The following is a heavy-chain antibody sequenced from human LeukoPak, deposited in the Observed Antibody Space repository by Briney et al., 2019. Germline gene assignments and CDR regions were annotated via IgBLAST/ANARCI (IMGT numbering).Heavy chain of an antibody. J-gene: IGHJ4*02. V-gene: IGHV4-59*12. D-gene: IGHD2-15*01. CDR3: AREVAATHDY. CDR1: GGSISSYY. CDR2: IYYSGST. Sequence: PSETLSLTCTVSGGSISSYYWSWIRQPPGKGLEWIGYIYYSGSTNYNPSLKSRVTISVDTSKNQFSLKLSSVTAADTAVYYCAREVAATHDYWGQGTLVTVSS.